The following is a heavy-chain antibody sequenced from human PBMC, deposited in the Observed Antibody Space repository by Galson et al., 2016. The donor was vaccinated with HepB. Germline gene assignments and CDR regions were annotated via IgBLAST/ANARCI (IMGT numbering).Heavy chain of an antibody. Sequence: SVKVSCKASGDTFTGYYIHWVRQAPGQGLEWMAWLSANSGATNYAQKFQGWVTMTRDTSISTAYMELTSLTYDATAIYYCATSTGYRSGWGAFDIWGQGTMVTVSS. J-gene: IGHJ3*02. CDR2: LSANSGAT. D-gene: IGHD6-25*01. CDR1: GDTFTGYY. V-gene: IGHV1-2*04. CDR3: ATSTGYRSGWGAFDI.